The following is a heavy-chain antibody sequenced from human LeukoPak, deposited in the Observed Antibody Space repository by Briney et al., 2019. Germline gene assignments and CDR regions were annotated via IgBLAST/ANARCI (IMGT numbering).Heavy chain of an antibody. V-gene: IGHV4-4*07. CDR1: GGSISNYY. CDR3: ARDSYGGILDF. Sequence: SETLSLTCTVSGGSISNYYWSWIRQPAGKGLEWIGRIYTTGSTNYNPSLKSRVTMSVDTSKNQFSLNLSSVTAADTAVYYCARDSYGGILDFWGQGTLVTVSS. D-gene: IGHD4-23*01. J-gene: IGHJ4*02. CDR2: IYTTGST.